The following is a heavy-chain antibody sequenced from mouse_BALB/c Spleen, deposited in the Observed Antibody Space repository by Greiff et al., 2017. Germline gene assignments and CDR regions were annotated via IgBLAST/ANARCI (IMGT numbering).Heavy chain of an antibody. Sequence: EVQVVESGPGLVKPSPSLSLSCSVSGYSFTSGYFWYWIRQLPGNKLEWMGYISYDGSNNYNPSLKNRTSITLDTSKNQFFLKLNSVTTEDTATYDCENYGSSYDYAMDDWGEGTTVTVSS. CDR1: GYSFTSGYF. V-gene: IGHV3-6*02. CDR3: ENYGSSYDYAMDD. CDR2: ISYDGSN. D-gene: IGHD1-1*01. J-gene: IGHJ4*01.